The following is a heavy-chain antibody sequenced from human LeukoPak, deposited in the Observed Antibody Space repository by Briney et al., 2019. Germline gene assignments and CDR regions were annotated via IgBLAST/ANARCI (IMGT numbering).Heavy chain of an antibody. J-gene: IGHJ4*02. V-gene: IGHV3-15*01. Sequence: GGSLRLSCAASGFTFSNAWMSWVRQAPGKGLEWVGRIKSKTDGGTTDYAAPVKGRFTISRDDSKNTLYLQMNSLKTEDTAVYCCTTVYMGATTFLYFDYWGQGTLVTVSS. CDR2: IKSKTDGGTT. CDR3: TTVYMGATTFLYFDY. CDR1: GFTFSNAW. D-gene: IGHD1-26*01.